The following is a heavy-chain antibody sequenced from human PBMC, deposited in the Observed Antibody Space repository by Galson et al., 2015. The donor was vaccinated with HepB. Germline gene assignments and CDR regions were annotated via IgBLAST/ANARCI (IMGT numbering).Heavy chain of an antibody. J-gene: IGHJ3*02. CDR3: ARQKEEMASIRDAFDI. D-gene: IGHD5-24*01. V-gene: IGHV1-8*01. CDR1: GYSFTSYD. CDR2: MNPNSGNT. Sequence: SVKVSCKASGYSFTSYDISWVRQATGQGLEWMGWMNPNSGNTGYVQKFQGRVTMTRNTSISTAYMELSSLRSEDTAVYYCARQKEEMASIRDAFDIWGQGTMVTVSS.